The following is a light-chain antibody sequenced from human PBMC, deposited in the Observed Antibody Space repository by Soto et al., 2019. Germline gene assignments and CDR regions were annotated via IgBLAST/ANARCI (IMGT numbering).Light chain of an antibody. CDR3: QQYNNWPFS. CDR2: DVS. J-gene: IGKJ5*01. Sequence: VMTQPPCTLSVSPGERATLSCRAGQGVTTNFAWYQQKSGQSPRLLIYDVSIRATGVPARFSGTGSETDFTLTISGLQSEDSAVYFCQQYNNWPFSFGQGTRLEIK. CDR1: QGVTTN. V-gene: IGKV3-15*01.